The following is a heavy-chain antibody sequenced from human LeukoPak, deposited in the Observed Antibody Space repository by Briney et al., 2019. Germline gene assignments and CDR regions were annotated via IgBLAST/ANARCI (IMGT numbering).Heavy chain of an antibody. V-gene: IGHV1-46*01. CDR2: INPSGGST. J-gene: IGHJ4*02. Sequence: ASVKVSCKASGYTFTSYYMHWVRQAPGQGLEWMGIINPSGGSTSYAQKFQGRVTMTRDTSTSTVYMELSSLRSEDTAVYYCARDPVKGFVVVPATPPFDYWGQGTLVTVSS. D-gene: IGHD2-2*01. CDR1: GYTFTSYY. CDR3: ARDPVKGFVVVPATPPFDY.